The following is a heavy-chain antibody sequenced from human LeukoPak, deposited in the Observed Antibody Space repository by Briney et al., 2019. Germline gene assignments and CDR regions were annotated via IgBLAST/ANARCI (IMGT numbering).Heavy chain of an antibody. CDR1: GFTFSSYS. J-gene: IGHJ4*02. D-gene: IGHD5-12*01. Sequence: GGSLRLSCAASGFTFSSYSMNWVRQAPGKGLEWVSYISSSSSTIYYADSVKGRFTISRDNAKNSLYLQMNSLRAEDTAVYYCARSSGYDLDYWGQGTLVTVSS. V-gene: IGHV3-48*04. CDR3: ARSSGYDLDY. CDR2: ISSSSSTI.